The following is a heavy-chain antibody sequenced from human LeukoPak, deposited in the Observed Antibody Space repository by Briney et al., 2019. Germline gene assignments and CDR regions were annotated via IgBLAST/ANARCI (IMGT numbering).Heavy chain of an antibody. CDR3: ARRTYYYYYYMDV. J-gene: IGHJ6*03. V-gene: IGHV4-61*02. CDR1: GGSISSSSYY. Sequence: PSETLSLTCTVSGGSISSSSYYWGWIRQPAGKGLEWIGRIYTSGSTNYNPSLKSRVTMSVDTSKNQFSLKLSSVTAADTAVYYCARRTYYYYYYMDVWGKGTTVTISS. CDR2: IYTSGST. D-gene: IGHD1-14*01.